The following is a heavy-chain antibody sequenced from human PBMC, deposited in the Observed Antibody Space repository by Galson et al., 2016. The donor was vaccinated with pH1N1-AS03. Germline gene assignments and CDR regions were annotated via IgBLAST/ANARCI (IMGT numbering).Heavy chain of an antibody. CDR3: AKSMGVPGRGYNGVLDF. J-gene: IGHJ4*02. CDR1: GFSFSRYA. Sequence: SLRLSCAASGFSFSRYAMIWVRQAPGKGLEWVSSLSGTGLSAYYADSVKGRFSISRDNSKSTVYLHLKGLGVEDTAAYYRAKSMGVPGRGYNGVLDFWGQGTLVTVSS. D-gene: IGHD6-25*01. V-gene: IGHV3-23*01. CDR2: LSGTGLSA.